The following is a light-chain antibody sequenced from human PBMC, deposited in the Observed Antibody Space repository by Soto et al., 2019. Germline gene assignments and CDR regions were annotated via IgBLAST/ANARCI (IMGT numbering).Light chain of an antibody. V-gene: IGKV3-20*01. Sequence: ETVLTQSPRSLSFSHGEKATLSCRASQSVSSSYLAWYQQKPGQAPRLLIYGASSRATGIPDRFSGSGSGTDFTLTISRLEPEDFAVYYCQQYGSSRWTFGQGSKVDI. CDR1: QSVSSSY. CDR3: QQYGSSRWT. J-gene: IGKJ1*01. CDR2: GAS.